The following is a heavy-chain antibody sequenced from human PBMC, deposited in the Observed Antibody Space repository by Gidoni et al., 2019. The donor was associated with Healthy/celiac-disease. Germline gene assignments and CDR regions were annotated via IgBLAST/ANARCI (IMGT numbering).Heavy chain of an antibody. CDR1: GFTFSSYD. Sequence: EVQLVESGGGLVQPGGSLRLSCAASGFTFSSYDMHWVRQATGKGLEWVSAIGTAGDTYYPGSVKGRFTISRENAKNSLYLQMNSLRAGDTAVYYCARGLGRGYYDFWSGYLGLYGMDVWGQGTTVTVSS. CDR2: IGTAGDT. D-gene: IGHD3-3*01. CDR3: ARGLGRGYYDFWSGYLGLYGMDV. V-gene: IGHV3-13*04. J-gene: IGHJ6*02.